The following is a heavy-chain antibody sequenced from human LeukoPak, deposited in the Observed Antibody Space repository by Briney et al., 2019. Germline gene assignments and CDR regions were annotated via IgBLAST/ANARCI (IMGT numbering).Heavy chain of an antibody. CDR3: ARRSDMGSSSWYEGALGNWFDP. Sequence: GASVKVSCKASGGTFSSYAISWVRQAPGQGLEWMGGIIPIFGTANYAQKFQGRVTITADESTSTAYMELSSLRSEDTAVYYCARRSDMGSSSWYEGALGNWFDPWGQGTLVTVSS. CDR2: IIPIFGTA. CDR1: GGTFSSYA. J-gene: IGHJ5*02. V-gene: IGHV1-69*13. D-gene: IGHD6-13*01.